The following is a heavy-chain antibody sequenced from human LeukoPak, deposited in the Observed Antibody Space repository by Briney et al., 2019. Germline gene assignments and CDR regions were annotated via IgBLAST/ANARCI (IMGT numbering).Heavy chain of an antibody. CDR3: AKKKSGWYYFDY. D-gene: IGHD6-19*01. J-gene: IGHJ4*02. CDR1: GFTFSSHA. CDR2: ISGSGGST. Sequence: GGSLRLSCAASGFTFSSHAMSWVRQAPGKGLEWVSDISGSGGSTYYADSVKGRFTISRDDSKNTLYLQMNSLRAEDTAVYYCAKKKSGWYYFDYWGQGTLVIVSS. V-gene: IGHV3-23*01.